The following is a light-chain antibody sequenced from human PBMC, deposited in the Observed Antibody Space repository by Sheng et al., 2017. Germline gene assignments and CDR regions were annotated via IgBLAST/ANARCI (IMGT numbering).Light chain of an antibody. V-gene: IGKV3-15*01. J-gene: IGKJ4*01. CDR2: GSS. Sequence: EIVMTQSPATLSVSPGETATLSCRASQTISSGLAWYQQKPGLAPRLLIYGSSTRATGFPARFSGSGSGTEFTLTISDLQSEDFALYYCQQYNDWPLTFGGGTKVEIK. CDR3: QQYNDWPLT. CDR1: QTISSG.